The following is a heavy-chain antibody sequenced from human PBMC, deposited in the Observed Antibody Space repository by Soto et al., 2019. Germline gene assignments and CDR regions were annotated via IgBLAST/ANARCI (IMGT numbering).Heavy chain of an antibody. V-gene: IGHV3-13*01. CDR1: GFTFSSCD. Sequence: HPGGSLRLSCAASGFTFSSCDMHWVRQATGKGLEWVSAIGTAGDTYYPGSVKGRFTISRENAKNSLYLQMNSLRAGDTAAYYCARGGEEQWLGWGYYYYYMDVWGKGTTVTVSS. J-gene: IGHJ6*03. CDR2: IGTAGDT. D-gene: IGHD6-19*01. CDR3: ARGGEEQWLGWGYYYYYMDV.